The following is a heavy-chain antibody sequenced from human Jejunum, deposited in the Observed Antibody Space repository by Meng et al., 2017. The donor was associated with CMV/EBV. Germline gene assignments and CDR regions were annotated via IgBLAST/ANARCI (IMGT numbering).Heavy chain of an antibody. D-gene: IGHD3-10*02. CDR3: ARWSQWFYDVRFGYIFYAMDV. J-gene: IGHJ6*02. CDR2: INSGGRDI. Sequence: MTWVRQAPGKGLEWVENINSGGRDIKYADSVKGRVTISRDDSKNTLYLQMNSRAAEDTAVYYCARWSQWFYDVRFGYIFYAMDVWGQGTTVTVSS. V-gene: IGHV3-23*03.